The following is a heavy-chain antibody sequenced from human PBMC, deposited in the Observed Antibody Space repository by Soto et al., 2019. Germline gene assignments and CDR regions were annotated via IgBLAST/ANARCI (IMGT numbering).Heavy chain of an antibody. Sequence: SETLSLTCAVYGGSFSGYYWSWIRQPPGKGLEWIGEINHSGSTNYNPSLKSRVTISVDTSKNQFSLKLSSVTAADTAVYYCQVGSGRIPRYYYYYYMDVWGKGTTVTVSS. CDR1: GGSFSGYY. J-gene: IGHJ6*03. V-gene: IGHV4-34*01. CDR3: QVGSGRIPRYYYYYYMDV. CDR2: INHSGST. D-gene: IGHD3-10*01.